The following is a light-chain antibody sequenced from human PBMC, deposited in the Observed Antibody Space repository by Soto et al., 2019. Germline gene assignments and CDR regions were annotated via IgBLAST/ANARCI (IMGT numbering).Light chain of an antibody. Sequence: EIVMTQSPATLSVSPGERSTLSCMASQSVSSNLAWYQQKPGQAPRLLIYGASTRATGIPARFSGSGSGTEFTLTISSLQSEDFAVYYCQQYNNWPAWKFGQGTKVDIK. CDR1: QSVSSN. CDR2: GAS. V-gene: IGKV3-15*01. J-gene: IGKJ1*01. CDR3: QQYNNWPAWK.